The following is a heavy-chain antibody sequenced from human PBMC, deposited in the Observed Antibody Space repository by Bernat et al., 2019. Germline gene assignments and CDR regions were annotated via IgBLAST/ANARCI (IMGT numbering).Heavy chain of an antibody. CDR2: ISSSGSTI. CDR3: AREYSTIFGVTRNQQFYYGMDV. J-gene: IGHJ6*02. D-gene: IGHD3-3*01. Sequence: EVQLVESGGDLVQPGGSLRLSCEASGFTFSSYEMNWVRQAPGKGLEWVSYISSSGSTIYYADSVKGRFTISRDNAKNSLYLQMNSLRVEDTAVYFCAREYSTIFGVTRNQQFYYGMDVWGQGTTVTVSS. V-gene: IGHV3-48*03. CDR1: GFTFSSYE.